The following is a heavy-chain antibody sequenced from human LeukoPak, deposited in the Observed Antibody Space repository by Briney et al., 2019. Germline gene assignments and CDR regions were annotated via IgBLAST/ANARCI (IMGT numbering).Heavy chain of an antibody. J-gene: IGHJ5*02. D-gene: IGHD6-13*01. Sequence: GGSLRLSCAVSGFTVGNIYMSWVRQAPGKGLEWVSSIYSDGNTYYADSVKGRFTISRDSSRNTLYLQMNSLRVEDSAVYYCAGDTHSSSWYDHWGQGTLVTVSS. CDR1: GFTVGNIY. CDR3: AGDTHSSSWYDH. V-gene: IGHV3-53*01. CDR2: IYSDGNT.